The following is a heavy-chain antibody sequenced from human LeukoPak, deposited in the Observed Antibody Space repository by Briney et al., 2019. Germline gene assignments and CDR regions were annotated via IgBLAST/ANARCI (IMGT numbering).Heavy chain of an antibody. J-gene: IGHJ3*02. Sequence: GGSLRLSCAASGFTFGSYSMNWVRQAPGKGLEWVSYISSSSSTIYYADSVKGRFTISRDNAKNSLYLQMNSLRAENTAVYYCASEGSGIWGAFDIWGQGTMVTVSS. D-gene: IGHD3-10*01. V-gene: IGHV3-48*01. CDR1: GFTFGSYS. CDR2: ISSSSSTI. CDR3: ASEGSGIWGAFDI.